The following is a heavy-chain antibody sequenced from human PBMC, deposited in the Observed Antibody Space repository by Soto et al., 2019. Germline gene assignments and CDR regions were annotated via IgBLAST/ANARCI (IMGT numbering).Heavy chain of an antibody. J-gene: IGHJ4*02. CDR3: ARVRYDSSGYYRTQPFDY. V-gene: IGHV1-69*13. CDR1: GGTFSSYA. CDR2: IIPIFGTA. Sequence: SVKVSCKASGGTFSSYAISWVRQAPGQGLEWMGGIIPIFGTANYAQKFQGRVTITADESTSTAYMELSSLRSEDTAVYYCARVRYDSSGYYRTQPFDYWGQGTLVTVSS. D-gene: IGHD3-22*01.